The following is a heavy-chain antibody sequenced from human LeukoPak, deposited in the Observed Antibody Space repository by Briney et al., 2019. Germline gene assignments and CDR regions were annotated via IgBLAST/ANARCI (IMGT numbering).Heavy chain of an antibody. CDR1: GYTFTSYG. CDR2: ISAYNGNT. Sequence: ASVKVSCKASGYTFTSYGISWVRQAPGQGLEWMGWISAYNGNTNYAQKLQGRVTMTTDTSTSTAYMELRSLRSDDTAVYYCARNPGYCSGGSCYSVFDYWGQGTLVTVSS. J-gene: IGHJ4*02. D-gene: IGHD2-15*01. CDR3: ARNPGYCSGGSCYSVFDY. V-gene: IGHV1-18*01.